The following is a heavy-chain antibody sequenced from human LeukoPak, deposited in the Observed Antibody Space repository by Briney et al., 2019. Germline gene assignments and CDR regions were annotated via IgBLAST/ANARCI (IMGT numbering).Heavy chain of an antibody. CDR1: GFTFSSYA. D-gene: IGHD6-6*01. Sequence: ALRLSCAASGFTFSSYAMSWVRQAPGKGLEWVSGISWNSGSIGYADSVKGRLTISRDNAKNSLYLQMNSLRAEDTALYYCAKSLGAYSSSSKFDYWGQGTLVTVSS. V-gene: IGHV3-9*01. J-gene: IGHJ4*02. CDR3: AKSLGAYSSSSKFDY. CDR2: ISWNSGSI.